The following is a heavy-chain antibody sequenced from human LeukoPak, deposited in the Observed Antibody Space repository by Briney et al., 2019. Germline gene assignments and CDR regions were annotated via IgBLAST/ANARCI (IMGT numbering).Heavy chain of an antibody. Sequence: PSETLPVTCTVSGGSISSSSYYWGWIRQPPGKGLEWIGSIYYSGSTYHNPSLKSRVTISVDTSKNQFSLKLSSVTAADTAVYYCARISITMVRGVIAPFLYYFDYWGQGTLVTVSS. V-gene: IGHV4-39*01. CDR2: IYYSGST. D-gene: IGHD3-10*01. J-gene: IGHJ4*02. CDR3: ARISITMVRGVIAPFLYYFDY. CDR1: GGSISSSSYY.